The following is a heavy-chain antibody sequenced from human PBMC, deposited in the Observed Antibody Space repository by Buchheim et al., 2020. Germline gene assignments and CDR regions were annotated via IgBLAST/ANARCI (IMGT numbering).Heavy chain of an antibody. Sequence: EVQLVESGGGLLQPGGFQRLTCVASGFSFSDYSMNWVRQAPGKGLEWVAYISKTRVTMYSAESVKGRFPISRDNAENSVYLEMNDLRDEDTALYYCARAVLAGGESGHGMDVWGQGTT. CDR2: ISKTRVTM. CDR3: ARAVLAGGESGHGMDV. J-gene: IGHJ6*02. CDR1: GFSFSDYS. D-gene: IGHD4-17*01. V-gene: IGHV3-48*02.